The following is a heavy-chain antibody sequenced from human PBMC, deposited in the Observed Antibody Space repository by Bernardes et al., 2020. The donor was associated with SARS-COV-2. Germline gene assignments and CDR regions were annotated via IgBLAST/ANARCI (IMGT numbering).Heavy chain of an antibody. D-gene: IGHD5-12*01. V-gene: IGHV3-49*04. CDR2: IRMSVVCETT. J-gene: IGHJ6*02. Sequence: SSTPSCTTSGFDFGDYALGWVRQASGKGLAWVGFIRMSVVCETTEYAASVQGRFTMSRDDSRTIARLQMNSLKTDDTALYYCIRSGNTRPWKYGMDVLGQGTTVTVSS. CDR3: IRSGNTRPWKYGMDV. CDR1: GFDFGDYA.